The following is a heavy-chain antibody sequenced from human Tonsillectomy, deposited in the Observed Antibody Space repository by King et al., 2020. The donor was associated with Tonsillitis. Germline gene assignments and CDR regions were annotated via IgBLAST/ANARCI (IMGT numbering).Heavy chain of an antibody. J-gene: IGHJ3*01. CDR1: GFTFSSYA. Sequence: VQLVESGGGVVQPGRSLRLSCAASGFTFSSYAMHWVRQAPGKGLEWVAVISYDGSNKYYVDSVKGRFTISRDNSKNTLYLQMNSLRAEDTAVYYCARDKSDYDSSGYYSDWGQGTMVTVSS. CDR2: ISYDGSNK. D-gene: IGHD3-22*01. CDR3: ARDKSDYDSSGYYSD. V-gene: IGHV3-30-3*01.